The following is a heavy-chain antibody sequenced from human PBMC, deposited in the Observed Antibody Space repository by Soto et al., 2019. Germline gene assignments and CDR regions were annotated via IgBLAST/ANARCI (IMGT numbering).Heavy chain of an antibody. D-gene: IGHD2-8*02. V-gene: IGHV4-59*01. J-gene: IGHJ4*01. CDR2: IYYREST. Sequence: SETLPHPWTASGGTISSYYWSWIRQPPGKGLEWIRYIYYRESTNYNPSLKSRVTISVDTSKNQFSLQLNSVTAAITALYFCARDTGGNYFDYWGHGTLVTVTS. CDR1: GGTISSYY. CDR3: ARDTGGNYFDY.